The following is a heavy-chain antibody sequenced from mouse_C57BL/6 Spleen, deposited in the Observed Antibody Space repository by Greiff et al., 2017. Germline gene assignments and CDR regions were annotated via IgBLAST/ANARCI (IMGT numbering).Heavy chain of an antibody. V-gene: IGHV1-72*01. CDR2: IDPNSGGT. D-gene: IGHD1-1*01. CDR3: ARGGTTVVATGY. J-gene: IGHJ2*01. CDR1: GYTFTSYW. Sequence: QVQLKQPGAELVKPGASVKLSCKASGYTFTSYWMHWVKQRPGRGLEWIGRIDPNSGGTKYNEKFKSKATLTVDTPSSTAYRQLSSLPSEDDAVQYCARGGTTVVATGYWGQGTTLTVSS.